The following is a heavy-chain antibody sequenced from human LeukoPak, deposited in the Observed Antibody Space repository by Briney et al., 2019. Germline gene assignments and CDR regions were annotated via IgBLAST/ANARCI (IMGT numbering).Heavy chain of an antibody. CDR2: ISAYNGNT. CDR1: GYTFTSYC. J-gene: IGHJ6*03. Sequence: ASVKVSCKASGYTFTSYCIRWVRQAPGQGLEWMGWISAYNGNTNYAQKLQGRVTMTTDTSTSTAYMELRSLRSDDTAVYYCARDRESAVRGVIPDYYYYYMDVWGKGTTVTVSS. D-gene: IGHD3-10*01. CDR3: ARDRESAVRGVIPDYYYYYMDV. V-gene: IGHV1-18*01.